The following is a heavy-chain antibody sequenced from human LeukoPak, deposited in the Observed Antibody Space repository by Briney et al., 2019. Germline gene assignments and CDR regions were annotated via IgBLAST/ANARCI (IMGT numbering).Heavy chain of an antibody. V-gene: IGHV4-59*08. Sequence: SETLSLTCTVSGASINNNFWTWIRQPPGKGLEWIGYIYSSGSANYDPSLKSRVIISGDTSKNQISLNLTSVTAADTAVYFCARHRDYYDTWGHGTLVTVSS. J-gene: IGHJ4*01. CDR3: ARHRDYYDT. CDR1: GASINNNF. D-gene: IGHD3-22*01. CDR2: IYSSGSA.